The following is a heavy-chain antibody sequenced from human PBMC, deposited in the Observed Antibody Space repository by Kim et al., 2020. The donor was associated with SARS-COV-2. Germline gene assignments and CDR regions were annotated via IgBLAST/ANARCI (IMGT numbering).Heavy chain of an antibody. J-gene: IGHJ4*02. CDR1: GGSISSGGYY. D-gene: IGHD3-22*01. CDR3: ARSRITMIVVVTHFDY. CDR2: IYYSGST. V-gene: IGHV4-31*03. Sequence: SETLSLTCTVSGGSISSGGYYWSWIRQHPGKGLEWIGYIYYSGSTYYNPSHKSRVTISVDTSKNQFSLKLSSVTAADTAVYYCARSRITMIVVVTHFDYWGQGTLFTVSS.